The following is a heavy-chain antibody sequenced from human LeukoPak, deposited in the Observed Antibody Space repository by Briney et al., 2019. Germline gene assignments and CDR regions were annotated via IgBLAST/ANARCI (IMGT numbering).Heavy chain of an antibody. D-gene: IGHD3-10*01. Sequence: SETLSLTCSVWGGSISSYYWSWIRQPAGKGLEWIGRIYTSGSTNYNPSLKSRVTMSVDTSKNQFSLKLSSVTAADTAVYYCARAQRGPHPRGYYYYMDVWGKGTTVTVSS. J-gene: IGHJ6*03. CDR1: GGSISSYY. V-gene: IGHV4-4*07. CDR3: ARAQRGPHPRGYYYYMDV. CDR2: IYTSGST.